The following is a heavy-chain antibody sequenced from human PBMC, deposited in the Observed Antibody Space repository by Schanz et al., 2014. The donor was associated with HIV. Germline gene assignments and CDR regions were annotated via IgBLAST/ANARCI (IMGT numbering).Heavy chain of an antibody. CDR2: IKHSGGP. J-gene: IGHJ4*02. V-gene: IGHV4-34*01. Sequence: QVQLQQWGAGLLKPSETLSLTCAVYGGSFSGYYWSWIRQPPGKGLEWIGEIKHSGGPNYNPSLKGRVTMSVDASKNQFSLKLSSVTAADTAVYYCARTPYYFDYWGQGTLVTVSS. CDR1: GGSFSGYY. CDR3: ARTPYYFDY.